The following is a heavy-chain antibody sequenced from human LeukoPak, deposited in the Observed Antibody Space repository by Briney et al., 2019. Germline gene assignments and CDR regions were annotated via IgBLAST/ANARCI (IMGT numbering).Heavy chain of an antibody. CDR2: INHSGSF. CDR3: ARGDPLINAFDI. Sequence: SETPSLTCAVYGGSFSGYFWNWVRQPPGKGLEWIGEINHSGSFNYNPSLKSRVTLSIDTSKNQFSLKLSFVTAADTAVYYCARGDPLINAFDIWGQGTMVTVSS. CDR1: GGSFSGYF. V-gene: IGHV4-34*01. J-gene: IGHJ3*02.